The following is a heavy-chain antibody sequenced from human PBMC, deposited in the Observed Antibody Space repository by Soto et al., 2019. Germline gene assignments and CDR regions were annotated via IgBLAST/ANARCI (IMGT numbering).Heavy chain of an antibody. Sequence: QVQLVQSGAEVKKPGSSVKVSCKASGGTFSSYAISWVRQAPGQGLEWMGGIIPIFGTANYAQKFQGRVTITADESTSTAYMELSSLRSEYTAVYYCARNQGYCSGGSCSQPCYYYYGMDVWGQGTTVTVSS. V-gene: IGHV1-69*01. J-gene: IGHJ6*02. D-gene: IGHD2-15*01. CDR2: IIPIFGTA. CDR1: GGTFSSYA. CDR3: ARNQGYCSGGSCSQPCYYYYGMDV.